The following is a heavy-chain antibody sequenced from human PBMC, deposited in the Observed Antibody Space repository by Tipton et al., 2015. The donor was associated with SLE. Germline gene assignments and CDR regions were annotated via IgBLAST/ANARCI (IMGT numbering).Heavy chain of an antibody. D-gene: IGHD3-9*01. CDR1: GGSISSGDYY. CDR3: ARARDYDIQGAFDI. Sequence: LRLSCTVSGGSISSGDYYWSWIRQPPGKGLEWIGYIYYSGSTNYNPSLKSRVTISVDTSKNQFSLKLSSVTAADTAVYYCARARDYDIQGAFDIWGQGTMVTVSS. CDR2: IYYSGST. J-gene: IGHJ3*02. V-gene: IGHV4-61*08.